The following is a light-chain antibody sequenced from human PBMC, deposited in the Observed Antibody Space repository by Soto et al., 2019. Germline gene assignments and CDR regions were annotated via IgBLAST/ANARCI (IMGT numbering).Light chain of an antibody. J-gene: IGKJ2*01. CDR3: QQYSKSAMFT. CDR1: QSVSSSY. V-gene: IGKV3-20*01. CDR2: GAS. Sequence: EIVLTQSPGTLSLSPGDRATLSCRASQSVSSSYLAWYQQKPGQAPSLLIYGASNRATGIPDRFSGGGSGTDFTLTISRLEPEDFAVYYCQQYSKSAMFTFGQGTKLEIK.